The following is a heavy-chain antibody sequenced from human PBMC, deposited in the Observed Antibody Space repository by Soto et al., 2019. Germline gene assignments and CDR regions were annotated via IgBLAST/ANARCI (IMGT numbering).Heavy chain of an antibody. Sequence: QVQLVQSGAEVKKPGSSVKVSCKASGGTFSSYAISWVRQAPGQGLEWMGGIIPIFGTANYAQKFQGRVTITADESTSTPYMELSSLRSEDTAVYYCARDLGSGGYSYGGGYYFDYWGQGTLVTVSS. V-gene: IGHV1-69*01. CDR2: IIPIFGTA. CDR1: GGTFSSYA. CDR3: ARDLGSGGYSYGGGYYFDY. J-gene: IGHJ4*02. D-gene: IGHD5-18*01.